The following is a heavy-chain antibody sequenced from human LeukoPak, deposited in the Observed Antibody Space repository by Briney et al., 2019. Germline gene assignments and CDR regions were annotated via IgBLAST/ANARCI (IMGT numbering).Heavy chain of an antibody. CDR2: IYTSGST. CDR3: ARDRKYSSSSPPLVYYYYMDV. D-gene: IGHD6-6*01. CDR1: GGSISSYY. Sequence: SETLSLTCTVSGGSISSYYWSWIRQPAGKGLEWIGRIYTSGSTNYNPSLKSRVTMSVDTSKNQFSLKLSSVTAADTAVYYCARDRKYSSSSPPLVYYYYMDVWGKGTTVTVSS. J-gene: IGHJ6*03. V-gene: IGHV4-4*07.